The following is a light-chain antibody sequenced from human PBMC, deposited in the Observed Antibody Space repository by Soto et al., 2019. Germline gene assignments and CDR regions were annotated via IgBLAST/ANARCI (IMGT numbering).Light chain of an antibody. J-gene: IGLJ1*01. CDR1: SSDIGGHHF. V-gene: IGLV2-18*01. CDR3: SLYTSENTYV. CDR2: EAR. Sequence: QSVLTQPASVSGSPGQSITISCTGTSSDIGGHHFVSWYQQPPGTAPKLIIYEARNRPSGVPDRFSGSKSGNTASLTISGLQAADEADYYCSLYTSENTYVFGTGTKVTVL.